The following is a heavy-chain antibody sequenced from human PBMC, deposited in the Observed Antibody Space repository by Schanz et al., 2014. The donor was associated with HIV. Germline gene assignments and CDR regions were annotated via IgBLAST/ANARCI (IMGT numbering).Heavy chain of an antibody. Sequence: QVQLVQSGAEVKKSGSSVKVSCKASGGTLSSHTINWVRQAPGRGLEWMGGFIPMLGIPNFSQHFQGRVTLTADKSTSTVYMELRSLRSEDTAVYYCATDFSRKYCSGGSCFPGALDIWGQGTKVIVSS. J-gene: IGHJ3*02. V-gene: IGHV1-69*09. D-gene: IGHD2-15*01. CDR3: ATDFSRKYCSGGSCFPGALDI. CDR1: GGTLSSHT. CDR2: FIPMLGIP.